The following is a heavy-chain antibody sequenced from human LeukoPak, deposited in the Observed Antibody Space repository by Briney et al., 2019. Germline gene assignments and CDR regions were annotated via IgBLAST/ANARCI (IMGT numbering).Heavy chain of an antibody. CDR1: GGSIRSGNYH. V-gene: IGHV4-61*09. Sequence: SETLSLTCTVSGGSIRSGNYHWSWIRQPAGKGLEWIGHISTSGSTDYSPSLKSRVTISVDTSKNQFSLKLSSVTAADTAVHYCAREVTLVRGIIRKYYFDSWGQGSLVTVSS. J-gene: IGHJ4*02. CDR2: ISTSGST. CDR3: AREVTLVRGIIRKYYFDS. D-gene: IGHD3-10*01.